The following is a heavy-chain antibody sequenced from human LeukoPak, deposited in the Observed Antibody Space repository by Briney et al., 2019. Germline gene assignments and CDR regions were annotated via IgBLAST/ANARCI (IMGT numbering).Heavy chain of an antibody. CDR3: ARHSGSGWQALGY. D-gene: IGHD6-19*01. CDR2: TSYNGKT. V-gene: IGHV1-18*04. Sequence: ASVKVSCKASGDTFINYGISWVRQVPGLGLDVIEWTSYNGKTNYAQKFQDRDTMTTDTSTTTAYMELRSLESDDTAVYYCARHSGSGWQALGYWGQGTLVTVSS. J-gene: IGHJ4*02. CDR1: GDTFINYG.